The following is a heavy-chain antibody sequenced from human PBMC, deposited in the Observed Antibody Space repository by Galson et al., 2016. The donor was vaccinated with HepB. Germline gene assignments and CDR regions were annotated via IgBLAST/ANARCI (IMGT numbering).Heavy chain of an antibody. Sequence: TYYADFVKGRFTIFRDNSKKTVSLPMNSLRADDTAIYYCTKDRDMRKQQLETHDTWGQGTMVTVSS. D-gene: IGHD6-13*01. J-gene: IGHJ3*01. V-gene: IGHV3-23*01. CDR2: T. CDR3: TKDRDMRKQQLETHDT.